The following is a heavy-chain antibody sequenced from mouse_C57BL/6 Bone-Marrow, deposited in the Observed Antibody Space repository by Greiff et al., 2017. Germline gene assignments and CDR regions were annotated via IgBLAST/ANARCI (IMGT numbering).Heavy chain of an antibody. Sequence: QVQLQQSGAELARPGASVKLSCKASGYTFTSYGISWVKQRTGQGLEWIGEIYPRSGNTYYNEKFKGKAKLTADKSSSTAYMELRSLTTEESAVYFFARWEIYYGYEDYAMYYWGQGTSVTVSS. V-gene: IGHV1-81*01. CDR2: IYPRSGNT. CDR3: ARWEIYYGYEDYAMYY. J-gene: IGHJ4*01. D-gene: IGHD2-2*01. CDR1: GYTFTSYG.